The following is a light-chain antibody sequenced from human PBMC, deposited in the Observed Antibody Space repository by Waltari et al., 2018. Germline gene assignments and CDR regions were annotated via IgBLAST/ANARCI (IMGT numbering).Light chain of an antibody. CDR3: CSYAAGGSSVL. CDR2: EDS. J-gene: IGLJ2*01. CDR1: SSDVGSYNL. Sequence: QSALTQPASVSGSPGQSITISCTATSSDVGSYNLVSWYQQHPGKVPKLMIYEDSKRPSGLSNRFSGSKSGNTASLTISGLQAEDEADYYCCSYAAGGSSVLFGGGTKLTVL. V-gene: IGLV2-23*01.